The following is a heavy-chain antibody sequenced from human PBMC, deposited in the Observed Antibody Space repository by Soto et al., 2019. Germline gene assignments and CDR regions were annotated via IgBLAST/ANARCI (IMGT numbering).Heavy chain of an antibody. CDR2: IYYSGST. CDR3: ARDIMGTNYYYYGMDV. J-gene: IGHJ6*02. V-gene: IGHV4-59*01. D-gene: IGHD2-8*01. Sequence: SEPLSLTCTVSGGSISSYYWSWIRQPPGKGLEWIGYIYYSGSTNYNPSLKSRVTISVDTSKNQFSLKLSSVTAADTAVYYCARDIMGTNYYYYGMDVWGQGTTVTVSS. CDR1: GGSISSYY.